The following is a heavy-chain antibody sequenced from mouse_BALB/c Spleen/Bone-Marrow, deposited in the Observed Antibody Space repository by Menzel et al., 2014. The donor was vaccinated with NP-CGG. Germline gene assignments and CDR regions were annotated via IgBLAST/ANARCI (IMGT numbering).Heavy chain of an antibody. CDR1: GFTFSSFG. CDR3: ASDYDYFDY. V-gene: IGHV5-17*02. Sequence: DVQLVESGGGLVQPGGSRKLSCAASGFTFSSFGMHWVRQAPGKGLEWVAYISSGSSTIYYADTVKGRFTISRDNPKNTLFLQMTSLRSEDTAMYYCASDYDYFDYWGQGTTLTVSS. CDR2: ISSGSSTI. J-gene: IGHJ2*01. D-gene: IGHD2-4*01.